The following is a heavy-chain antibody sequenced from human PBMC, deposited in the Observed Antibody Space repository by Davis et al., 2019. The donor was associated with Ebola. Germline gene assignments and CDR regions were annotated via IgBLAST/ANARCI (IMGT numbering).Heavy chain of an antibody. J-gene: IGHJ5*02. CDR2: IKQDGSEK. CDR3: AKDSGWQMSP. CDR1: GFTFSNYY. D-gene: IGHD6-19*01. Sequence: PGGSLRLSCAASGFTFSNYYMSWVRQAPGKGLAWVGKIKQDGSEKHYVDSVKGRITISRDNAKNSVYLQMNSLRGEDTAVYYCAKDSGWQMSPWGQGTLVTVSS. V-gene: IGHV3-7*01.